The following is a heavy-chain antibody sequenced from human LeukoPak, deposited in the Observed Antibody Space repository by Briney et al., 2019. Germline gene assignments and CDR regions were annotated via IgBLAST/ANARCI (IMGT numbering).Heavy chain of an antibody. CDR1: GYSISSGYY. CDR3: ARSIVVVTAPSYYFDY. V-gene: IGHV4-38-2*02. CDR2: IYHSGST. J-gene: IGHJ4*02. Sequence: SETLSLTCTVSGYSISSGYYGGWIRQPPGKGLEWIGSIYHSGSTYYNPSLKSRVTISVDTSKNQFSLKLSSVTAADTAVYYCARSIVVVTAPSYYFDYWGQGTLVTVSS. D-gene: IGHD2-21*02.